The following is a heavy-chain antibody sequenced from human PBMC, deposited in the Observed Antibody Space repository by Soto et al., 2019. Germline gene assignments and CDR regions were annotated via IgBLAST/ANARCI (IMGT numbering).Heavy chain of an antibody. J-gene: IGHJ4*02. Sequence: EVQLVESGGGLVQPGRSLRLSCAASGFTFDDYAMHWVRQAPGKGLEWVSGISWNSGSIGYADSVKGRFTISRDNAKNSLYLQINSLRGEDTALYYCAKDLTGGSSDVCYFDYWGQGTLVTVSS. CDR1: GFTFDDYA. D-gene: IGHD2-15*01. V-gene: IGHV3-9*01. CDR2: ISWNSGSI. CDR3: AKDLTGGSSDVCYFDY.